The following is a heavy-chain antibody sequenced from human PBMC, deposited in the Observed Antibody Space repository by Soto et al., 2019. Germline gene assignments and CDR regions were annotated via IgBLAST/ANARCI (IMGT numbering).Heavy chain of an antibody. CDR1: GYTSTSYW. V-gene: IGHV5-10-1*01. D-gene: IGHD5-12*01. J-gene: IGHJ4*02. CDR2: IDPSDSYT. Sequence: PGESLKISCKGFGYTSTSYWISWVRQMPGKGLEWMGRIDPSDSYTNYSPSFQDHVTISADNSIRTAYLQWSRLEASDTAIYYCARRNRSSGSFDYWGQGTLVTVSS. CDR3: ARRNRSSGSFDY.